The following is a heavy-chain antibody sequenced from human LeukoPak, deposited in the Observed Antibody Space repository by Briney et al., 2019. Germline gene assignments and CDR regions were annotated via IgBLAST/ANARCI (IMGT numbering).Heavy chain of an antibody. CDR3: ARQTGSGLFILP. V-gene: IGHV4-34*01. CDR1: GGSFSGYY. J-gene: IGHJ4*02. CDR2: INHSGST. D-gene: IGHD3/OR15-3a*01. Sequence: SETLSLTCAVYGGSFSGYYRSWIRQPPGKGLEWIGEINHSGSTNYNPSLKSRVTISVDTSKNQFSLKLTSVTAADTAVYYCARQTGSGLFILPGGQGTLVTVSS.